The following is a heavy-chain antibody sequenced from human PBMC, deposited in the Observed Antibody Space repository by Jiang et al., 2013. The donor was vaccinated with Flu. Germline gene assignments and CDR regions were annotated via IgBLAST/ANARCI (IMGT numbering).Heavy chain of an antibody. CDR1: EATFSDSA. J-gene: IGHJ4*02. CDR3: ILRSDCSAGACYPVFEH. V-gene: IGHV3-73*01. CDR2: LRSKTNTYAT. Sequence: VQLLESGGGLVQPGGSLKLSCAASEATFSDSAIDWVRQASGKGLEWVARLRSKTNTYATAYAASVKGRFTISRDDSKNTAYLQMNSLKTEDTAVYYCILRSDCSAGACYPVFEHWGQGSQVTVSS. D-gene: IGHD2-15*01.